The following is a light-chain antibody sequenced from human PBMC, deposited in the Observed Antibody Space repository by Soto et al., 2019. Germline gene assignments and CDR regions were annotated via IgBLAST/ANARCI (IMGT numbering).Light chain of an antibody. Sequence: EIVSTQSPCTLSLSPGERATLSCRASQSVSSSYLAWYQQKPGQAPRLLIYGASSRATGIPDRFSGSGSGTDFTLTISRLEPEDFAVYYCQQYGSSPWTFGQGTKVDI. CDR3: QQYGSSPWT. CDR1: QSVSSSY. V-gene: IGKV3-20*01. J-gene: IGKJ1*01. CDR2: GAS.